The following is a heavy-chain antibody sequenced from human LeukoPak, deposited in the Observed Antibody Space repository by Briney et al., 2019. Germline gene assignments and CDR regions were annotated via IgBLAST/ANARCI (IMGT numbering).Heavy chain of an antibody. CDR3: PRGLPRRYSSGWSLTYYFDY. CDR2: INHSGST. J-gene: IGHJ4*02. Sequence: SETLSLTCAVYGESFSGYYWSWIRQPPGKGLEWIGEINHSGSTNYNPSLKRRVTISVDTSKNQFSLKLSSVTAADTAVYYCPRGLPRRYSSGWSLTYYFDYWGQGTLVTVSS. CDR1: GESFSGYY. V-gene: IGHV4-34*01. D-gene: IGHD6-19*01.